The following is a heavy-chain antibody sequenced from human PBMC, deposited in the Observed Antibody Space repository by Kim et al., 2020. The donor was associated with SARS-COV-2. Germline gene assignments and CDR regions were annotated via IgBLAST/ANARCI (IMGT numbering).Heavy chain of an antibody. CDR2: IYYSGST. CDR3: ARDRGSTITPEGWFDP. J-gene: IGHJ5*02. D-gene: IGHD4-4*01. Sequence: SETLSLTCTVSGGSINSYYWSWIRQTPGKGLEWIGYIYYSGSTNYNPSLKSRVTISVDTSKNQLSLKLTSVTAADTAVYYCARDRGSTITPEGWFDPWGQGTLVTVSS. CDR1: GGSINSYY. V-gene: IGHV4-59*13.